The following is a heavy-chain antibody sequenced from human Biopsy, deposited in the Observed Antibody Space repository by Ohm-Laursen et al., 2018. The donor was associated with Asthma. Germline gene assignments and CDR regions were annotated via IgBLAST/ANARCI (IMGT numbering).Heavy chain of an antibody. Sequence: CAASGFAVSRDHMFWVRQAPGKGLEWVSVIYSGGTSHTADSVRGRFTISRDFSKNTLHLQMHSLRVEDTAVYYCARGDSSGWSHYYFDYWGQGTLVTVSS. D-gene: IGHD6-19*01. CDR1: GFAVSRDH. CDR3: ARGDSSGWSHYYFDY. J-gene: IGHJ4*02. V-gene: IGHV3-53*01. CDR2: IYSGGTS.